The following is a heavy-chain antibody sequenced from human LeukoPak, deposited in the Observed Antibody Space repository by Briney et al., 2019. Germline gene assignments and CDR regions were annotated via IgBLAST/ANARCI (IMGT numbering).Heavy chain of an antibody. Sequence: ESGPTLVKPTQPLTLTCTCSGLSLSTTAMGVGWIRQPPGKALEWLALIYWDDDKRYSPSLKSRLTITKDTSKNHVVLTMTNMDPVDTCTYYCAHTGTLSYFDYWGQGTLVTVSS. CDR1: GLSLSTTAMG. CDR2: IYWDDDK. CDR3: AHTGTLSYFDY. V-gene: IGHV2-5*02. J-gene: IGHJ4*02.